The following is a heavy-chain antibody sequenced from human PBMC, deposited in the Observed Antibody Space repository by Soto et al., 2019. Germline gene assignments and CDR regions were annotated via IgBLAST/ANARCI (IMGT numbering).Heavy chain of an antibody. CDR2: INSDGSRT. D-gene: IGHD2-21*01. Sequence: EVQLVESGGGLVQPGGSLRLSCAASGFTFSSYWMHWVRQAPGKGLVWVSRINSDGSRTTYADSVKGRFTISRDNARNTLYLQMNSLRVEDMAVYYCARVYCGGDCSLDYWGQGTLVTVSS. CDR3: ARVYCGGDCSLDY. V-gene: IGHV3-74*01. CDR1: GFTFSSYW. J-gene: IGHJ4*02.